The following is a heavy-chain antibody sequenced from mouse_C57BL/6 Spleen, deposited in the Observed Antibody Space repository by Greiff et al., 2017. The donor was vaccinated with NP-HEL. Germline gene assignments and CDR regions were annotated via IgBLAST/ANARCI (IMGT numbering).Heavy chain of an antibody. J-gene: IGHJ2*01. CDR1: GYTFTSYW. D-gene: IGHD1-1*01. CDR2: IDPISGGT. Sequence: QVQLQQPGAELVKPGASVKLSCKASGYTFTSYWMHWVKQRPGRGLEWIGRIDPISGGTKYNEKFKSKATLPVDKPSSTANMQLSSLTSEDSAVYYCARDYGSSYFDYWGQGTTLTVSS. CDR3: ARDYGSSYFDY. V-gene: IGHV1-72*01.